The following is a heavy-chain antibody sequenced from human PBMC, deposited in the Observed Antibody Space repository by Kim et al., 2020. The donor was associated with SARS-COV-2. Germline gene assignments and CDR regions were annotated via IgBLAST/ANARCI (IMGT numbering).Heavy chain of an antibody. D-gene: IGHD3-10*01. Sequence: GESLKISCEGSGYIFTSYWINWVRQMPGKGLQWMGRIDPSDSHTNYSPPFHGHVTISADRSIRTAYLHLNTLKASETAMYYCARQSGRTWHIQGFDSWDQGPLVTVSS. CDR3: ARQSGRTWHIQGFDS. CDR1: GYIFTSYW. CDR2: IDPSDSHT. V-gene: IGHV5-10-1*01. J-gene: IGHJ5*01.